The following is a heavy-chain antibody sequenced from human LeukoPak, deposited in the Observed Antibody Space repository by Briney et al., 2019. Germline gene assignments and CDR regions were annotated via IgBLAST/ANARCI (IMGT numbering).Heavy chain of an antibody. CDR3: ARARYSNGFDV. CDR1: GGSSATGGYS. CDR2: IYHDGNT. Sequence: SQTLSLTCAVPGGSSATGGYSSSWIRQPPGKGLEWIGYIYHDGNTYYNPSLKSRVTISVDRSKNQFSLKLSSVTAADTAVYYCARARYSNGFDVWGQGTMVTVSS. V-gene: IGHV4-30-2*01. J-gene: IGHJ3*01. D-gene: IGHD4-11*01.